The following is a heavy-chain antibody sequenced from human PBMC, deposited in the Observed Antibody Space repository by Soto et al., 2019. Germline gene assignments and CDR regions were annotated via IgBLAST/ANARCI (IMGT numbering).Heavy chain of an antibody. CDR1: GYTFIDYH. J-gene: IGHJ4*02. Sequence: QVQLVQSGTEVKKPGASVKVSRKASGYTFIDYHMHWVRQAPGQGLEWMGWINPNSGDTNYAQKFQGRVTLTRDTSIRTAYMELSRLRSDDTAVYYCARDPSNFYDSSALLDYWGQGTLVTVSS. D-gene: IGHD3-22*01. CDR3: ARDPSNFYDSSALLDY. CDR2: INPNSGDT. V-gene: IGHV1-2*02.